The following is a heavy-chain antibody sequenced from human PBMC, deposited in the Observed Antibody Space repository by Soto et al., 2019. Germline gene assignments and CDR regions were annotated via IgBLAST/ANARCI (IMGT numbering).Heavy chain of an antibody. CDR3: ARELSRSGWYLYFDY. V-gene: IGHV1-18*01. J-gene: IGHJ4*02. CDR2: ISAYNGNT. D-gene: IGHD6-19*01. Sequence: ASVKVSCKASGYTFTSYGISWVRQAPGQGLEWMGWISAYNGNTNYAQKLQGRVTMTTDTSTSTAYMELRSLRSDDTAVYYCARELSRSGWYLYFDYWGQGTLVTVSS. CDR1: GYTFTSYG.